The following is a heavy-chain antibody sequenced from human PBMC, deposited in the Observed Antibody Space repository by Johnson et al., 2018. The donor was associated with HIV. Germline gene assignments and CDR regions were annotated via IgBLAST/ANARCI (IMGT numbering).Heavy chain of an antibody. D-gene: IGHD2-21*01. V-gene: IGHV3-30*19. Sequence: VQLVESGGGVVQPGRSLRLSCAASGFTFSSYGMHWVRQAPGKGLEWVAVIWYDGSNKYYADSVKGRFTISRDNSKNTLYLQMNSLRAEDTAVYYCARGYGVVIALLDAFDIWGQGTMVTVSS. J-gene: IGHJ3*02. CDR2: IWYDGSNK. CDR1: GFTFSSYG. CDR3: ARGYGVVIALLDAFDI.